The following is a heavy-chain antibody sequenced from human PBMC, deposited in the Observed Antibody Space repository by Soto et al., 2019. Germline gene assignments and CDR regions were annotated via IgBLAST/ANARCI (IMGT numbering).Heavy chain of an antibody. D-gene: IGHD2-2*01. CDR1: GYTFTSYY. CDR3: DCYGRVVQAAEAFDI. Sequence: GASVKVSCKASGYTFTSYYMHWVRQAPGQGLEWMGIINPSGGSTSYAQKFQGRVTMTRDTSTSTVYMELSSLRSEDTAVYYCDCYGRVVQAAEAFDIWGQGTMVTVSS. V-gene: IGHV1-46*01. J-gene: IGHJ3*02. CDR2: INPSGGST.